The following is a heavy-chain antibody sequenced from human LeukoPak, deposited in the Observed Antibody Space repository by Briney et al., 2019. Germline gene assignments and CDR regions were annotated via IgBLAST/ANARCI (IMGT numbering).Heavy chain of an antibody. CDR1: GFTFSDYY. Sequence: GGSLRLSCAASGFTFSDYYMSWIRQAPGKGLEWVSYISSSGSTIYYADSVKGRFTISRDNVKNSLYLQMNSLRAEDTAVYYCARLPLYSKAGPPLDYWGQGTLVTVSS. CDR2: ISSSGSTI. D-gene: IGHD4-11*01. V-gene: IGHV3-11*04. J-gene: IGHJ4*02. CDR3: ARLPLYSKAGPPLDY.